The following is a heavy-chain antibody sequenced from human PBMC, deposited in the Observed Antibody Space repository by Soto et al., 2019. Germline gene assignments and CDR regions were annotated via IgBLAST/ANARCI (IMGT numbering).Heavy chain of an antibody. J-gene: IGHJ4*02. D-gene: IGHD6-13*01. V-gene: IGHV3-48*03. Sequence: PGGSLRLSCAASGFTFSSYEMNWVRQAPGKGLEWVSYISSSGSTIYYADSVKGRFTISRDNAKNSLYLQMNSLRAEDTAVYYCARDAHMYSSSWPNGFDYWGQGTLVTVSS. CDR1: GFTFSSYE. CDR2: ISSSGSTI. CDR3: ARDAHMYSSSWPNGFDY.